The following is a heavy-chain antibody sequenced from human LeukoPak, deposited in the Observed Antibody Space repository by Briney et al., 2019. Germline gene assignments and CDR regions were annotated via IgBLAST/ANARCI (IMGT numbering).Heavy chain of an antibody. J-gene: IGHJ4*02. D-gene: IGHD2-15*01. Sequence: SDTLSLTCTVCGGSISSYYWSWIRQPPGKGLEWIGYIYYSGSTNYNPSLKSRVTISVDTSKNKFSLKLSSVTAADTAVYYCARRYCSGGTCYGDYWGQGTLVTVSS. CDR2: IYYSGST. CDR3: ARRYCSGGTCYGDY. V-gene: IGHV4-59*08. CDR1: GGSISSYY.